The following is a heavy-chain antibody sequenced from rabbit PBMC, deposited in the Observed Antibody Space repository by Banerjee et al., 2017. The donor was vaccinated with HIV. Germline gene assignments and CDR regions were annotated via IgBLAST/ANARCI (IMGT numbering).Heavy chain of an antibody. J-gene: IGHJ4*01. D-gene: IGHD6-1*01. CDR3: ARGTDYAVYGDATFDL. Sequence: QEQLEESGGGLVKPEGSLTLTCKASGFDLSSSYYMCWVRQAPGKGLEWIGCIVAGSSGSTYYASWAKGRFTISKTSSTTVTLQMTSLTAADTATYFCARGTDYAVYGDATFDLWGPGTLVTVS. V-gene: IGHV1S45*01. CDR1: GFDLSSSYY. CDR2: IVAGSSGST.